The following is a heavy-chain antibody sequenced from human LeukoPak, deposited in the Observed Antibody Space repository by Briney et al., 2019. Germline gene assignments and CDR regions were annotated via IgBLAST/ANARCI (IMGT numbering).Heavy chain of an antibody. CDR1: EFTFGDYG. CDR3: ARDHAYAFDI. V-gene: IGHV3-21*01. J-gene: IGHJ3*02. CDR2: ISSSSSYI. D-gene: IGHD2-2*01. Sequence: GGSLRLSCAASEFTFGDYGMHWVRQAPGKGLEWVSSISSSSSYIYYADSVKGRFTISRDNAKNSLYLQMNSLRAEDTAVYYCARDHAYAFDIWGQGTLVTVSS.